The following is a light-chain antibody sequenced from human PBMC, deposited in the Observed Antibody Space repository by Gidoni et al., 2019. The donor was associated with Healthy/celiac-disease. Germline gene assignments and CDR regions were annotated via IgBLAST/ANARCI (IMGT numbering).Light chain of an antibody. CDR1: QSLLHSNGYNY. CDR3: MQALQTPWT. J-gene: IGKJ1*01. CDR2: LGS. V-gene: IGKV2-28*01. Sequence: DIVMTQSPLSLPVTPGEPASSSCRSSQSLLHSNGYNYLDWYLQKPGHSPQLLIYLGSNRASGVPDRFSGSGSGTDFTLKISRVEAEDVGVYYCMQALQTPWTFGQXTKVEIK.